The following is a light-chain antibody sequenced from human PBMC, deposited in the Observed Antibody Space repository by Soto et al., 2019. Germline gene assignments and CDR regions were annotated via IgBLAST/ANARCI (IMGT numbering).Light chain of an antibody. J-gene: IGKJ1*01. V-gene: IGKV1-8*01. CDR3: QQYYSYPPT. CDR1: QGISSY. CDR2: AAS. Sequence: AILMTQSPSSLSASAGDRVTITCGASQGISSYLAWYQQKPGKAPKLLIYAASTLQSGVPSRFSGSGSGTDFTLTISCLQSEDFATYYCQQYYSYPPTFGQGTKVDIK.